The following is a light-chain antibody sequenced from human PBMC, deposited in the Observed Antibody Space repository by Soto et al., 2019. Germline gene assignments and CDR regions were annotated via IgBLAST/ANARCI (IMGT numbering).Light chain of an antibody. CDR3: SSYTISNTLPFV. CDR1: RRDVGGYNY. V-gene: IGLV2-14*01. J-gene: IGLJ1*01. CDR2: EVT. Sequence: QSAPTQPASVSGSPGQSITISCTGTRRDVGGYNYVSWYQQYPGKSPKLLIYEVTHRPSGVSNRFSGSKSGNTASLTISGLQAEDEADYYCSSYTISNTLPFVFGTGTKLTVL.